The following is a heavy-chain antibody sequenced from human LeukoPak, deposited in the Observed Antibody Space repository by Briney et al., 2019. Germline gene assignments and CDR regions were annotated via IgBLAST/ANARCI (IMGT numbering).Heavy chain of an antibody. J-gene: IGHJ5*02. Sequence: ASVKVSCKASGNAFSSSYMHWVRQAPGQGLEWMGIINRNDGSTSYAQKLQGRVTMTRDMSTSTVSMELSSLTSEDTAVYYCARGEGDYGGQTNWFDPWGQGTLVTVSS. CDR3: ARGEGDYGGQTNWFDP. CDR1: GNAFSSSY. V-gene: IGHV1-46*01. D-gene: IGHD4-23*01. CDR2: INRNDGST.